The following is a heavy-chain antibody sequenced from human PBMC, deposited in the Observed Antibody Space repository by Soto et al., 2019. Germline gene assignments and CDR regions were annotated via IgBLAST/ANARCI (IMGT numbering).Heavy chain of an antibody. J-gene: IGHJ4*02. D-gene: IGHD1-26*01. V-gene: IGHV3-43*01. CDR3: AKDRGRYYFDY. Sequence: EVQLVESGGVVVQPGGSLRLSCAASAFTFDDYTMHWVRQAPGKGLEWVSLISWDGGSTYYADSVKGRFTISRDNSKNSLYLQMNSLRTEDTALYYCAKDRGRYYFDYWGQGTLVTVSS. CDR1: AFTFDDYT. CDR2: ISWDGGST.